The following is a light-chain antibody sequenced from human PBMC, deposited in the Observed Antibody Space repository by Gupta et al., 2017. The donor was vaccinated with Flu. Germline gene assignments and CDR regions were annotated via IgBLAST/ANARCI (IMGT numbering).Light chain of an antibody. CDR3: QQYYDTPLT. CDR1: QSVLYRSNNKNY. CDR2: WAS. V-gene: IGKV4-1*01. J-gene: IGKJ4*01. Sequence: DIVMTQSPDSLAVSLGERAPIYCKSSQSVLYRSNNKNYLAWYQQKPGQPPKLLIYWASTRESGVPDRFSGSGSGTGFTLTISSLQAEDVAVYYCQQYYDTPLTFGGGTKVEIK.